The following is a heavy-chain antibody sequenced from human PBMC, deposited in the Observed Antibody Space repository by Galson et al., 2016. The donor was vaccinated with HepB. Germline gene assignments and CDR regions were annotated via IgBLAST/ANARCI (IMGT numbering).Heavy chain of an antibody. V-gene: IGHV3-30*18. Sequence: SLRLSCAASGFTLNKYGIHWVRQAPGKGLEWVGVISFDGGKKFYGESVQGRFTISRDNSRNTLYLQMNSLRPEDTAVYFCAKDAVTGPKGSWFDPWGQGTLVIVSS. CDR2: ISFDGGKK. CDR1: GFTLNKYG. J-gene: IGHJ5*02. CDR3: AKDAVTGPKGSWFDP. D-gene: IGHD2-21*02.